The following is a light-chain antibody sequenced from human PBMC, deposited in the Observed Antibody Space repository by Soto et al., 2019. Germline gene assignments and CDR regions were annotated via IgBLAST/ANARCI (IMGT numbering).Light chain of an antibody. V-gene: IGLV2-23*02. CDR2: EVS. CDR3: CSYTGGNPSYV. CDR1: DTDVGAHNL. Sequence: QSALTQPASVSGSPGQSITIPCTGTDTDVGAHNLVSWYQQRPGKAPTLLIFEVSRRPSGVSSRFSGSKSGNTASLTISGLRAEDEAHYHCCSYTGGNPSYVFGTGTKVTVL. J-gene: IGLJ1*01.